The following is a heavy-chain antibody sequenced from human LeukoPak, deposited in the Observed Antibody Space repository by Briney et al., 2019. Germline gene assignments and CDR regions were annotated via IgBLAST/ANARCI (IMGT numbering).Heavy chain of an antibody. J-gene: IGHJ6*03. CDR3: ARVGPWVNPDYYYYYMDV. D-gene: IGHD1-14*01. CDR1: GFTFSSYE. V-gene: IGHV3-48*03. CDR2: ISSSDSTI. Sequence: GGSLRLSCAASGFTFSSYEMNWVRQAPGKGLEWVSYISSSDSTIYYADSVKGRFTISRDNAKNSLYLQMNSLRAEDTAVYYCARVGPWVNPDYYYYYMDVWGKGTTVTVSS.